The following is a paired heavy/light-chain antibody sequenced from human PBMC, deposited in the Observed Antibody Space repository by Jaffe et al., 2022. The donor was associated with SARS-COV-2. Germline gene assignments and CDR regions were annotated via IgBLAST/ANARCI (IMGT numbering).Heavy chain of an antibody. D-gene: IGHD2-8*02. V-gene: IGHV3-23*01. CDR3: SRGGGLCTGDSCHTGDYPFDF. Sequence: EVQLLESGGALVQPGGSLRLSCVASGFSFSNYAVTWVRQAPGKGLEWVSTVAGDSFVTTFYADSVKGRFTVSRDNSKNAVHLFLNSLRAEDTALYYCSRGGGLCTGDSCHTGDYPFDFWGQGTTVTVFS. CDR1: GFSFSNYA. CDR2: VAGDSFVTT. J-gene: IGHJ3*01.
Light chain of an antibody. CDR3: AVWDDNLRGWV. V-gene: IGLV1-47*01. Sequence: QSVLTQPPSASGTPGQRVTISCSGSRSNIESNYVYWYHHLPGTAPKFLSSENNQRPSGVPDRFSDSKSGTSASLAISGLRSEDEGDYYCAVWDDNLRGWVFGGGTKLTVL. J-gene: IGLJ3*02. CDR1: RSNIESNY. CDR2: ENN.